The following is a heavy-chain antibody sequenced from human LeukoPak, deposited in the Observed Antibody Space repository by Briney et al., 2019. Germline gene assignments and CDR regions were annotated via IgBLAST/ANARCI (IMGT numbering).Heavy chain of an antibody. V-gene: IGHV3-9*03. J-gene: IGHJ4*02. D-gene: IGHD1-7*01. CDR2: IGWNSGSI. CDR1: GFTFDEYA. CDR3: AKGARGPELRPYYFDY. Sequence: GGSLRLSCAASGFTFDEYAMHWVRQAPGKGLEWVSGIGWNSGSIGYADSVKGRFTISRDNAKNSLYLQMNSLRAEDMALYYCAKGARGPELRPYYFDYWGQGTLVTVSS.